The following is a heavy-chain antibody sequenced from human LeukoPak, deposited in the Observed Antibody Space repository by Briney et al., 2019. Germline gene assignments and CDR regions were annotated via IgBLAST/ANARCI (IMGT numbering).Heavy chain of an antibody. Sequence: QPGGSLRLSCAASGFTFSIHGMNWVRQTPGKGLEWVSYIINSGGTIYYADSVQGRFTISRDNAKNSLYLQMNSLRDEDTAAYYCARVGRGLYSMDVWGQGTTVTVSS. V-gene: IGHV3-48*02. D-gene: IGHD3-10*01. CDR2: IINSGGTI. CDR3: ARVGRGLYSMDV. J-gene: IGHJ6*02. CDR1: GFTFSIHG.